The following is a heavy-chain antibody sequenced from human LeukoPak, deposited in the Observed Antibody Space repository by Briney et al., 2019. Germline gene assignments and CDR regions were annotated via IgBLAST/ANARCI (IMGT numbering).Heavy chain of an antibody. Sequence: TPSETLSLTCAVYGGSFSGYYWSWIRQPPGKGLEWIGEINHSGSTNYNPSLKSRVTISVDTSKNQFSLKLSSVTAADTAVYYCARGRVRGYSYGYSRTYYMDVWGKGTTVTVSS. D-gene: IGHD5-18*01. V-gene: IGHV4-34*01. CDR1: GGSFSGYY. J-gene: IGHJ6*03. CDR3: ARGRVRGYSYGYSRTYYMDV. CDR2: INHSGST.